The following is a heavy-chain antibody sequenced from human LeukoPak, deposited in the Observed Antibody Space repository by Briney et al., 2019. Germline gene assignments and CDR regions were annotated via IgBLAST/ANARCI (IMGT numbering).Heavy chain of an antibody. V-gene: IGHV3-30*18. CDR3: AKDISAPAANGGFHP. D-gene: IGHD2-2*01. J-gene: IGHJ5*02. Sequence: GRSLRLSCAASGFTFSSYGMHWVRQAPGKGLEWVAVISYDGSNKYYADSVKGRFTISRDNSKKTLYLQMNSLRAEDTAVYYCAKDISAPAANGGFHPWRQGPLVRVSS. CDR2: ISYDGSNK. CDR1: GFTFSSYG.